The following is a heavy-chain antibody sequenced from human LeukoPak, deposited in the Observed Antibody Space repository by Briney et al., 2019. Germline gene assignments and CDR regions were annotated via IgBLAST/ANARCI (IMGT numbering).Heavy chain of an antibody. CDR3: AREWGPGSSWYFDF. J-gene: IGHJ4*02. CDR2: INSDSTYI. D-gene: IGHD3-10*01. V-gene: IGHV3-21*01. CDR1: GFTFSTYS. Sequence: GGSLRLSCAVSGFTFSTYSMNWVRQAPGKGLEWVSAINSDSTYIYYADSVKGRFTITRDNARNSLYLQMHSLGVEDTAIYYCAREWGPGSSWYFDFWGQGTLVTVSS.